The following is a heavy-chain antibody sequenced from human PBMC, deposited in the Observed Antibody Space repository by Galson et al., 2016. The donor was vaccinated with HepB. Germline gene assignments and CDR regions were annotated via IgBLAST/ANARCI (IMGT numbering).Heavy chain of an antibody. V-gene: IGHV3-53*01. CDR3: AKDRGGGYCSSTTCYALVFEH. J-gene: IGHJ1*01. CDR1: GVTVSRNY. Sequence: SLRLSCAASGVTVSRNYMTWVRQAPGKGLEWVVVIYSGDSTYYADSVKGRFTISRDNSKNTLNLQMNSLRAEDTAVYYCAKDRGGGYCSSTTCYALVFEHWGQGTLVTVSS. CDR2: IYSGDST. D-gene: IGHD2-2*01.